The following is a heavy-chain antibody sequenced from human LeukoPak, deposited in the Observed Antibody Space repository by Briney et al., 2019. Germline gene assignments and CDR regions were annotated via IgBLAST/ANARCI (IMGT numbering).Heavy chain of an antibody. CDR1: GFTFNSYD. CDR3: AKVFAGSWGCTYDHYFDY. CDR2: ISSDGSNK. J-gene: IGHJ4*02. V-gene: IGHV3-30*18. Sequence: GGSLRLSCAVSGFTFNSYDMHWVRQAPGKGLEWVAVISSDGSNKIYADSVKGRFAISRDNSRDTLYLQMNSLRAEDTAVFYCAKVFAGSWGCTYDHYFDYWGQGTLVTVSS. D-gene: IGHD5-18*01.